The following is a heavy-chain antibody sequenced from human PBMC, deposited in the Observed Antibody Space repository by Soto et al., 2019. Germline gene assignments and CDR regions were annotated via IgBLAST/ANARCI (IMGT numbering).Heavy chain of an antibody. Sequence: QVLLQQWGAGLLKPSETLSLTCAVYGGSFSDYYWSWIRLPPGKGLEWIGEINHSGRTNYNPSLKGRVTISLDTSKNQFSLKLSSVTAADTAVYYCARSGPLYYYGWGRVDGWGKGNTVTVSS. CDR2: INHSGRT. J-gene: IGHJ6*04. CDR1: GGSFSDYY. CDR3: ARSGPLYYYGWGRVDG. V-gene: IGHV4-34*01. D-gene: IGHD3-10*01.